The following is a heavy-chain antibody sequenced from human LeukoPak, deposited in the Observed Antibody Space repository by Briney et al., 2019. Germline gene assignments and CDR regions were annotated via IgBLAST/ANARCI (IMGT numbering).Heavy chain of an antibody. CDR2: ISSSSSYI. CDR1: GFTFSSYS. CDR3: ARDYDQLLRDRTYYYYGMDV. D-gene: IGHD2-2*01. Sequence: GGSLRLSCAASGFTFSSYSMNWVRQAPGKGLEWVSSISSSSSYIYYADSVKGRFTISRDNAKNSLYLQMNSLRAEDTAVYYCARDYDQLLRDRTYYYYGMDVWGQGTTVTVSS. V-gene: IGHV3-21*01. J-gene: IGHJ6*02.